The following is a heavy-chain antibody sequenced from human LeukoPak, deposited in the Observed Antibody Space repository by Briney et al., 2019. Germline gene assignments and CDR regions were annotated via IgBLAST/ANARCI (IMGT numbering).Heavy chain of an antibody. CDR1: GASISSYY. CDR3: ARVHFGRLIGPDAFDI. J-gene: IGHJ3*02. V-gene: IGHV4-59*01. Sequence: SETLSLTCSVSGASISSYYWSWIRQAPGKGLEWIGDIYDSRNTNYNLSLKSRVTISEDLSKNQFSLKLTSVTAADTAVYYCARVHFGRLIGPDAFDIWGQGTMVTVSS. D-gene: IGHD3-10*01. CDR2: IYDSRNT.